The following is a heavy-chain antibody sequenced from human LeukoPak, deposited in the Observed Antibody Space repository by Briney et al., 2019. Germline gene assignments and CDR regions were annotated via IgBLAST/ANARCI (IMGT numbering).Heavy chain of an antibody. CDR2: IYHSGST. CDR3: AGFDYGDRPFDY. D-gene: IGHD4-17*01. V-gene: IGHV4-30-2*01. Sequence: PSETLSLTCTVSGGSISSGGYSWSWIRQPPGKGLEWIGYIYHSGSTYYNPSLKSRVTISVDRSKNQFSLKLGSVTAADTAVYYCAGFDYGDRPFDYWGQGTLVTVSS. J-gene: IGHJ4*02. CDR1: GGSISSGGYS.